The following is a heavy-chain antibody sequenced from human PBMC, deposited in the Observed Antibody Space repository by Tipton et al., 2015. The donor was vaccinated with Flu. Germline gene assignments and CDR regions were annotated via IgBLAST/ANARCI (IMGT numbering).Heavy chain of an antibody. J-gene: IGHJ4*02. D-gene: IGHD2/OR15-2a*01. CDR3: AVFKNPGY. V-gene: IGHV3-48*03. Sequence: SLRLSCLASGSTFSTSELNWVRQGPGEGLAWISYINGNSKTVYYADSLKGRVTVSRDNARNSVFLQMNGLRAEDTARYYCAVFKNPGYWGQGTLVTVST. CDR1: GSTFSTSE. CDR2: INGNSKTV.